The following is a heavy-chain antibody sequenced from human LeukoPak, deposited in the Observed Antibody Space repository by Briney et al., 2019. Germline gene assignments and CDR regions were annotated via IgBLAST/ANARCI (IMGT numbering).Heavy chain of an antibody. CDR3: AKDTRVSLYYYDSSGYPPDAFDI. Sequence: SGGSLRLSCAASGFTFSSYAMSWVRQAPGKGREWVSAISGSGGSTYYADSVKGRFTISRDNSKNTLYLQMNSLRAEDTAVYYCAKDTRVSLYYYDSSGYPPDAFDIWGQGTMVTVSS. V-gene: IGHV3-23*01. J-gene: IGHJ3*02. D-gene: IGHD3-22*01. CDR2: ISGSGGST. CDR1: GFTFSSYA.